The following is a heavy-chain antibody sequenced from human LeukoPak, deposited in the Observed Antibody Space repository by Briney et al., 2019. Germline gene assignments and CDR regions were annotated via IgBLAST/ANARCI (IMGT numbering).Heavy chain of an antibody. CDR1: GFTFSSYA. Sequence: GGSLRLSCAASGFTFSSYAMSWVRQAPGKGLEWVSVISADGGDIYYADSVNGRFTISRDNSKNTLHLQMDSLRAEDTAVYYCAKDPPHSDRSIYSDNSWGQGTLVTVSS. J-gene: IGHJ4*02. CDR2: ISADGGDI. V-gene: IGHV3-23*01. D-gene: IGHD3-22*01. CDR3: AKDPPHSDRSIYSDNS.